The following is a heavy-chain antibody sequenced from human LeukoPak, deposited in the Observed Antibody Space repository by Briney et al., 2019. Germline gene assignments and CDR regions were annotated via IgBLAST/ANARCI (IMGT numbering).Heavy chain of an antibody. J-gene: IGHJ4*02. CDR3: AREDPRGPLLDY. CDR1: GFTFSSYA. D-gene: IGHD3-10*01. Sequence: GGSLRLSCAASGFTFSSYAMHWVRQAPGKGLGWVAVISYDGSNKYYADSVKGRFTISRDNSKNTLYLQMNSLRAEDTAVYYCAREDPRGPLLDYWGQGTLVTVSS. CDR2: ISYDGSNK. V-gene: IGHV3-30-3*01.